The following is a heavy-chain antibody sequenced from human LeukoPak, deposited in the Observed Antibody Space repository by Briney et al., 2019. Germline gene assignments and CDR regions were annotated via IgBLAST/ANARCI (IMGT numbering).Heavy chain of an antibody. CDR2: VNPQGSGT. CDR1: GFTFSNAW. CDR3: ARARWSSTGWFLGY. D-gene: IGHD6-19*01. J-gene: IGHJ4*02. Sequence: GGSLRLSCAASGFTFSNAWMSWVRQAPGKGLVWVSRVNPQGSGTSYTDSVKGRFTISRDNAKDALHLRMDNLRVEDTAVYYCARARWSSTGWFLGYWGQGTLVTVSS. V-gene: IGHV3-74*01.